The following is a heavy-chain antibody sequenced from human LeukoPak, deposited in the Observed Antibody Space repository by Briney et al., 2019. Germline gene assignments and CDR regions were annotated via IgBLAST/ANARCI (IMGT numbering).Heavy chain of an antibody. CDR3: ARGSYGSGSYLGLIWVDP. CDR2: IYYSGST. V-gene: IGHV4-59*01. Sequence: SETLSLTCTVSGGSISSYYWSWIRQPPGKGLEWIGYIYYSGSTNYNPSLKSRVTISVDTSKNQFSLKLSSVTAADTGVYYCARGSYGSGSYLGLIWVDPWGQGTLVTVSS. J-gene: IGHJ5*02. CDR1: GGSISSYY. D-gene: IGHD3-10*01.